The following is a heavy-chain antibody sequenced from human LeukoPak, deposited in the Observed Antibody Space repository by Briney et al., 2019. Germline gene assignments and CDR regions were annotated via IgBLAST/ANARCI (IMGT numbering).Heavy chain of an antibody. V-gene: IGHV3-74*01. Sequence: GGSLRLSCAASGFTFSSYGTHWVRQAPGKGLVWVSRINHDGSSTNYADSVKGRFTISRDNAKNTLYLQMNSLRAEDTAVYYCVRDWGYDSSGYWQKYFDTWGQGTLVTVSS. CDR2: INHDGSST. D-gene: IGHD3-22*01. CDR1: GFTFSSYG. CDR3: VRDWGYDSSGYWQKYFDT. J-gene: IGHJ4*02.